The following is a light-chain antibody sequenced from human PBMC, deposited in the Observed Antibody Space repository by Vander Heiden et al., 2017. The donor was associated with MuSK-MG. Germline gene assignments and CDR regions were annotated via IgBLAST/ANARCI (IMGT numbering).Light chain of an antibody. CDR3: LKYNWPPRTS. V-gene: IGKV1-27*01. CDR2: GAS. Sequence: DVQMTPSPSSLSASVGDRVTITCRASQGIRVYFAWSQQKPGKGPELLIYGASTLQPGAPSRSSASGSGTDFTLTMSNRHPEDFATYSCLKYNWPPRTSFGGTTKAEMK. J-gene: IGKJ4*01. CDR1: QGIRVY.